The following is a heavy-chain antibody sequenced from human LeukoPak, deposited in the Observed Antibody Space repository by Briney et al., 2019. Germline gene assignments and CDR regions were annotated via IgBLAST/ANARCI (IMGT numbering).Heavy chain of an antibody. J-gene: IGHJ4*02. Sequence: GGSLRLSCAASGFTFSSYAMSWVRQAPGKGLEWVSAISGSGGSTYYADSVKGRFTISRDNSKNTLYLQMNSLRAEDTAVYYCAKPRESIAAGGSYFDYWGQGTLVTVSS. CDR1: GFTFSSYA. V-gene: IGHV3-23*01. CDR2: ISGSGGST. D-gene: IGHD6-13*01. CDR3: AKPRESIAAGGSYFDY.